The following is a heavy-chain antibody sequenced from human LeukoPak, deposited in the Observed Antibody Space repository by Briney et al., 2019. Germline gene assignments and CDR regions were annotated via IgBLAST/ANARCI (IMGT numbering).Heavy chain of an antibody. CDR1: GGSISSSSYY. J-gene: IGHJ4*02. CDR3: ARLPMVRGVTEYYFDY. V-gene: IGHV4-39*07. D-gene: IGHD3-10*01. Sequence: SETLSLTCTVSGGSISSSSYYWGWIRQPPGKGLEWIGSIYYSGSTYYNPSLKSRVTISVDTSKNQFSLNLSSVTAADTAVYYCARLPMVRGVTEYYFDYWGQGTLVTVSS. CDR2: IYYSGST.